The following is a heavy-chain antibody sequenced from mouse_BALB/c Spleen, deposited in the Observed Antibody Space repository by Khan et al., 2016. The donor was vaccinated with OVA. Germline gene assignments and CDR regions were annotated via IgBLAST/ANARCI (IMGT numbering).Heavy chain of an antibody. J-gene: IGHJ4*01. D-gene: IGHD2-3*01. V-gene: IGHV10-1*02. Sequence: EVQLVESGGGLVQPQGSLKLSCAASEFTFNTYAMNWVRQAPGKGLEWVARIRSKSNNYATYYADSVKDRFTISRDDSQSMLYLQMNNFKTEDTAMYYCVKIYDGYYYAMDYWGQGTSVTVSS. CDR1: EFTFNTYA. CDR2: IRSKSNNYAT. CDR3: VKIYDGYYYAMDY.